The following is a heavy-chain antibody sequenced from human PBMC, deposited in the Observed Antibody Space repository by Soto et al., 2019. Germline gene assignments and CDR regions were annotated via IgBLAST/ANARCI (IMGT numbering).Heavy chain of an antibody. J-gene: IGHJ5*02. CDR2: ISYDGSNK. D-gene: IGHD6-13*01. CDR3: AKDPGYSSSWYHWFDP. V-gene: IGHV3-30*18. Sequence: GGSLRLSCAASGFTFSSYGMHWVRQAPGKGLEWVAVISYDGSNKYYADSVKGRFTISRDNSKNTLYLQMNSLRAEDTAVYYCAKDPGYSSSWYHWFDPWGQGTLVTVSS. CDR1: GFTFSSYG.